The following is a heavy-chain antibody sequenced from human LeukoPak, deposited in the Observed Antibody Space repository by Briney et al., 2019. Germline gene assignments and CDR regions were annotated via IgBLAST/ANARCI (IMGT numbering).Heavy chain of an antibody. CDR2: IKQDGSEK. J-gene: IGHJ4*02. CDR3: ANLGSSRSCGGDCYSSDY. V-gene: IGHV3-7*01. D-gene: IGHD2-21*01. CDR1: GFAFSSYW. Sequence: PGGSLRLSCAASGFAFSSYWMSWFRQAPGQGLEWVANIKQDGSEKFYADSVTGRFTVSRDNSKNTLYLQMNSLRAEDTAVYYCANLGSSRSCGGDCYSSDYWGQGTLVTVSS.